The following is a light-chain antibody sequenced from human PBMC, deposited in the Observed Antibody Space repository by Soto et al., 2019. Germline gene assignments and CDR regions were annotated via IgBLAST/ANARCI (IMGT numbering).Light chain of an antibody. CDR2: SVS. CDR1: SSDVGGHNY. V-gene: IGLV2-11*01. CDR3: CSYAGSYTYV. Sequence: QSALTQPRSVSGSPGQSVTISCTGTSSDVGGHNYVSWYQQYPGKAPRLLLSSVSKRPSGVADRFSGSKSGNTASLTISGLQAEDEADYYCCSYAGSYTYVFGTGTKVTL. J-gene: IGLJ1*01.